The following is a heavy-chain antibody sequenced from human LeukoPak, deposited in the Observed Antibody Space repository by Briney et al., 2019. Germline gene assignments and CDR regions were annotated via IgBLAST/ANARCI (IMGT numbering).Heavy chain of an antibody. D-gene: IGHD3-10*01. V-gene: IGHV4-34*01. CDR3: AKSNGYGLIDI. CDR2: INHSGST. J-gene: IGHJ3*02. Sequence: SETLSLTCAVYGGSFSGYYWSWIRQPPGKGLEWIGEINHSGSTNYSPSLKSRITISLDTSRNQFSLKLNSVTAADTAVYYCAKSNGYGLIDIWGQGTMVTVSS. CDR1: GGSFSGYY.